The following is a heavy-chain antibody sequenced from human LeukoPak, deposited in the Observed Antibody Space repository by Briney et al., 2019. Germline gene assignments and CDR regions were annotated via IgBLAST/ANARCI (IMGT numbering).Heavy chain of an antibody. CDR2: INHSGST. Sequence: SETLSLTCAVSGGSISSSNWWSWVRQPPGKGLGWIGEINHSGSTNYNPSLKSRVTISVDTSKNQFSLKLSSVTAADTAVYYCARVGPRAYSYGEFWGQGTLVTVSS. CDR1: GGSISSSNW. J-gene: IGHJ4*02. V-gene: IGHV4-4*02. D-gene: IGHD5-18*01. CDR3: ARVGPRAYSYGEF.